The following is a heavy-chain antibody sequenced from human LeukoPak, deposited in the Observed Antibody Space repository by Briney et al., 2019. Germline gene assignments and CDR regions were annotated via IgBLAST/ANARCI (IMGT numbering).Heavy chain of an antibody. CDR1: GGSISSHY. J-gene: IGHJ5*02. V-gene: IGHV4-59*11. CDR3: ARPLSTGWFDP. CDR2: IYYSGST. Sequence: SETLSLTCTVSGGSISSHYWSWIRQPPGKGLEWIGYIYYSGSTNYNPSLKSRVTISVDTSKNQFSLKLSSVTAADTAVYYCARPLSTGWFDPWGQGSLVTVSS.